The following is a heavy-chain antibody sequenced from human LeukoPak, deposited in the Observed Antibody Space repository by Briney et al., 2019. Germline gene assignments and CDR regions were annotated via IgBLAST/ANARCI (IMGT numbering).Heavy chain of an antibody. J-gene: IGHJ5*02. D-gene: IGHD6-6*01. CDR1: GGSISSYY. Sequence: SETLSLTCTVSGGSISSYYWSWIRQPPGKGLEWNGYIYYSGSTNYNPSLKSRVTISVDTSKNQFSLKLSSVTAADTAVYYCARAPRIAARLWFDPWGQGTLVTVSS. CDR2: IYYSGST. V-gene: IGHV4-59*01. CDR3: ARAPRIAARLWFDP.